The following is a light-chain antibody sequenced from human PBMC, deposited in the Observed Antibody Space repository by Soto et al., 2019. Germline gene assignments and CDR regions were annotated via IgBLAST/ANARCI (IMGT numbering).Light chain of an antibody. Sequence: QSALTQPPSASGSPGQSVTISCTGTRSDVGSYNFVSWYQQHPGKAPKLVIYEVSKRPSGVPDRFSGSKSGNTASLTVSGLQAEDEAEYYCSSYGGSNNLVFGGGTKLTVL. CDR3: SSYGGSNNLV. CDR2: EVS. CDR1: RSDVGSYNF. J-gene: IGLJ3*02. V-gene: IGLV2-8*01.